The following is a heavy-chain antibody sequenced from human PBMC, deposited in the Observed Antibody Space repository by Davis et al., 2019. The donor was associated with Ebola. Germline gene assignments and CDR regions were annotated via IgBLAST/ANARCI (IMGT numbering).Heavy chain of an antibody. J-gene: IGHJ6*02. D-gene: IGHD2-8*02. CDR3: AEIYWVRYGMDV. Sequence: GESLKISCAASGFTFSNFDMSCARQAPGQGLEWVSGISGSGGSTYYADSVPGRFTISRDNSKNTLFLQMNNLRAEDKAVYDCAEIYWVRYGMDVWGQGTTVTVSS. CDR1: GFTFSNFD. CDR2: ISGSGGST. V-gene: IGHV3-23*01.